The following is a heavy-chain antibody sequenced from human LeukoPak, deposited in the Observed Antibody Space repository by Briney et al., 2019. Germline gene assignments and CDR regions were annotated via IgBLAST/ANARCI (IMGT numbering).Heavy chain of an antibody. CDR2: IKTNSGDT. CDR1: GYTFTGYY. Sequence: ASVKVSCKASGYTFTGYYIHWVRQAPGQGLEWMGCIKTNSGDTNYAQKFQGRLTITRDTSINTAYMELSSLRSDDTAVYYCGRGDKTFDPWGQGTLVTVSS. J-gene: IGHJ5*02. V-gene: IGHV1-2*02. CDR3: GRGDKTFDP.